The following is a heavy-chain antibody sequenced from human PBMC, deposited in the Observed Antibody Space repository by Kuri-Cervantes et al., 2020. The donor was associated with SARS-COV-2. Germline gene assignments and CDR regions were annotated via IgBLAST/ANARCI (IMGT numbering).Heavy chain of an antibody. J-gene: IGHJ2*01. CDR3: SRGFELLRDFDL. CDR2: RTEDENNE. V-gene: IGHV3-30-3*01. CDR1: GFNFSNYT. D-gene: IGHD1-7*01. Sequence: GESLKISCEASGFNFSNYTMHWVRQAPGKWLEWVAVRTEDENNEYYADSVKGRFTISRDNSKNALYLQMNSLRTEDTARYYCSRGFELLRDFDLWGRCTLVTVSS.